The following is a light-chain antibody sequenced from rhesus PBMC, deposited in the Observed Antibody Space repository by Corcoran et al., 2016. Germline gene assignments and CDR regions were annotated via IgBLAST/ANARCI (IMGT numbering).Light chain of an antibody. V-gene: IGKV1-74*01. Sequence: DIQMTQSPSSLSASVGDRVTITCRASVNINNYLHWYQQKPGKAPKVLIYKASTLQSGVPSRFSASGSGTDFTLPISSLQPEDFATYYCQHSFGAPLSFGGGTKVDLK. CDR2: KAS. J-gene: IGKJ4*01. CDR3: QHSFGAPLS. CDR1: VNINNY.